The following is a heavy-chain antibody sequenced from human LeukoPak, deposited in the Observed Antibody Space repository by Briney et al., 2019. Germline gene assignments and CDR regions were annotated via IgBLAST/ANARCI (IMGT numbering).Heavy chain of an antibody. V-gene: IGHV4-59*11. CDR1: GGSISSHY. CDR3: ARSIAARRGYYYYYMDV. D-gene: IGHD6-6*01. Sequence: PSETLSLTCTVSGGSISSHYWSWIRQPPGKGLEWIGYIYYSGSTNYSPSLKSRVTISVDTSKNQFSLKLSSVTAADTAVYYCARSIAARRGYYYYYMDVWGKGTTVTVSS. CDR2: IYYSGST. J-gene: IGHJ6*03.